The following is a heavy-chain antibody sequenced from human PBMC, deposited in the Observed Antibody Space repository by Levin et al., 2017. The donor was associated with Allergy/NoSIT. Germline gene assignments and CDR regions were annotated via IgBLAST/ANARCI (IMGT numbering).Heavy chain of an antibody. Sequence: LSLTCAASGFTFDDYAMHLVRPAPGKGLEWVSGISWNSGSIGYADSVKGRFTISRDNAKNSLYLQMNSLRTEDTALYYCARDNIGLPDAFDIWGQGTMVIVSS. CDR3: ARDNIGLPDAFDI. V-gene: IGHV3-9*01. D-gene: IGHD3-10*01. CDR1: GFTFDDYA. CDR2: ISWNSGSI. J-gene: IGHJ3*02.